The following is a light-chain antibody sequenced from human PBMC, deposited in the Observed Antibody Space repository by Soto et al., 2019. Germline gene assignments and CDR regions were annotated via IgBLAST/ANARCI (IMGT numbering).Light chain of an antibody. V-gene: IGLV2-14*03. CDR3: SSYTTSNTRQLV. Sequence: QSVLTQPASVSGSPGQSITISCTGTSSDVGGYNYVSWYQHHPGKAPKLIIYDVTNRPSGVSNPFSGSKSGNTASLTISGLRPEDEADYYCSSYTTSNTRQLVFGTGTKVTVL. CDR1: SSDVGGYNY. CDR2: DVT. J-gene: IGLJ1*01.